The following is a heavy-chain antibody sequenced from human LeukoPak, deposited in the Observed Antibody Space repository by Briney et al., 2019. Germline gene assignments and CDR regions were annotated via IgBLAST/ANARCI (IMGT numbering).Heavy chain of an antibody. J-gene: IGHJ6*03. CDR2: IYSSETT. CDR1: GASISSDY. V-gene: IGHV4-4*09. CDR3: ARHFPYCGGDCPYYYMDV. D-gene: IGHD2-21*02. Sequence: SETLSLTCSVSGASISSDYWSWVRQPPGKGLEWPGNIYSSETTKYNPSLRSRATISCDTSKNQFSLKLSSVTAADTAVYYCARHFPYCGGDCPYYYMDVWGKGTTVTVSS.